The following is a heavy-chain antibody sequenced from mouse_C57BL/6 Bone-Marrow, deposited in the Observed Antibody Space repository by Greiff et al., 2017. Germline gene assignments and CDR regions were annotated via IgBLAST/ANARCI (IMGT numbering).Heavy chain of an antibody. Sequence: VKLQQPVAELVMPGASVKLSCKASGYTFTSYWMHWVKQRPGQGLEWIGEIDPSDSYTNYNQKFKGKSTLTVDKSSSTAYMQLSSLTSEDSAVYYCARCYDGPYYFDYWGQGTTLTVSS. CDR2: IDPSDSYT. J-gene: IGHJ2*01. V-gene: IGHV1-69*01. D-gene: IGHD2-3*01. CDR1: GYTFTSYW. CDR3: ARCYDGPYYFDY.